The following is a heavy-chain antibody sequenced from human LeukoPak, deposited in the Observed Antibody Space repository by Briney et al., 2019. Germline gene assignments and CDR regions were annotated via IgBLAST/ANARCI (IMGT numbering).Heavy chain of an antibody. CDR3: ARGGIMNYYYYGMDV. D-gene: IGHD3-16*01. J-gene: IGHJ6*02. CDR2: MNPNSGNT. V-gene: IGHV1-8*01. Sequence: ASVKVSCKASGYTFTSYDINWVRQATGQGLEWMGWMNPNSGNTGYAQKFQGRVTMTRNTSISTAYMELGSLRSEDTAVYYCARGGIMNYYYYGMDVWGQGTTVTVSS. CDR1: GYTFTSYD.